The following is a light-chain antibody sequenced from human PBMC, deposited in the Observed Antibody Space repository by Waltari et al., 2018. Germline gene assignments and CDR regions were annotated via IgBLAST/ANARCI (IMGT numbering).Light chain of an antibody. J-gene: IGKJ1*01. V-gene: IGKV3-20*01. CDR1: QSISVY. CDR2: EAS. Sequence: EIVLTQSPGTLSLSPGERATLSCRASQSISVYVAWYQQKVGQPPRLLIYEASSRATGIPDRFSGSGSGTDFSLTISRLEPEDFAVYYCQKYGTLPATFGQGTKVEIK. CDR3: QKYGTLPAT.